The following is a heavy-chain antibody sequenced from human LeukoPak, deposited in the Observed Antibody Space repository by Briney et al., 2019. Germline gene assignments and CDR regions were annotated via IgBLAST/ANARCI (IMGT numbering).Heavy chain of an antibody. CDR2: IKQDGSEK. CDR1: GFTFSSYW. J-gene: IGHJ4*02. Sequence: GGSLRLSCAASGFTFSSYWMSWVRQAPGKGLEWVANIKQDGSEKYYVDSVKGRFTISRDNAKNSLYLQMNSLRAEDTAVYYCAREDTYYDFWSGYYPHLLDYWGQGTLVTVSS. CDR3: AREDTYYDFWSGYYPHLLDY. D-gene: IGHD3-3*01. V-gene: IGHV3-7*01.